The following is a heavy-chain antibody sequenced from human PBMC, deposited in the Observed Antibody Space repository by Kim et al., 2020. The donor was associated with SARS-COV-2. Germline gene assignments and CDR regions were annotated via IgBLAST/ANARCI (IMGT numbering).Heavy chain of an antibody. V-gene: IGHV3-15*01. D-gene: IGHD1-26*01. CDR1: GFSVSNAW. J-gene: IGHJ4*02. Sequence: GGSLRLSCAASGFSVSNAWMTWVRQAPGKGLEWVGRIRSKTDGGTTDYAAPVKGTFTISRDDSKNTVYLQMNSLRTEDTAVYYCTTSTRIQTVSYNYWGQGTLVTVSS. CDR3: TTSTRIQTVSYNY. CDR2: IRSKTDGGTT.